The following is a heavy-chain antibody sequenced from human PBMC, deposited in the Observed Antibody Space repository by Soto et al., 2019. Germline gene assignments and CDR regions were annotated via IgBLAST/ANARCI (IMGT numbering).Heavy chain of an antibody. V-gene: IGHV3-48*02. Sequence: EVQLVESGGGLVQPGGSLRLSCAASGFTFSSYSMNWVRQAPGKGLEWVSYISSSSSTIYYADSVKGRFTISRDNAKNSLYLQRNSLRDEDTAVYYCARSPPGTFCVGDCYSDRDYWGQGTLVTVSS. CDR2: ISSSSSTI. CDR3: ARSPPGTFCVGDCYSDRDY. CDR1: GFTFSSYS. J-gene: IGHJ4*02. D-gene: IGHD2-21*02.